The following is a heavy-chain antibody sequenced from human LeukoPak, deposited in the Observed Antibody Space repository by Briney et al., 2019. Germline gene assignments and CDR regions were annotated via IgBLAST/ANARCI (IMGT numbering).Heavy chain of an antibody. V-gene: IGHV3-23*01. J-gene: IGHJ4*02. CDR2: IIGNGDIT. Sequence: GGSLRLSCAASGFTFSIYAMNWVRQAPGKGLDWVSLIIGNGDITVYADSVKGRFTISRDNSKNMLYLQMNSLRAEDTAVYYCAKDLQPDSRYDFDSWGQGTLVTVSS. D-gene: IGHD5-12*01. CDR1: GFTFSIYA. CDR3: AKDLQPDSRYDFDS.